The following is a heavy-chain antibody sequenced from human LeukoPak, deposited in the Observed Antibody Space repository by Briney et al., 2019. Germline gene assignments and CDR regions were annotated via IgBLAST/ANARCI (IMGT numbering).Heavy chain of an antibody. CDR2: IYYSGRT. V-gene: IGHV4-59*08. CDR1: GGSISSDY. D-gene: IGHD6-19*01. CDR3: ARVGSSGWYRYFDY. J-gene: IGHJ4*02. Sequence: SETLSLTCTVSGGSISSDYWSWIRQPPGKRLEWIGYIYYSGRTYYNPSVKSRVTILVDTSKNQFSLKLSSVTAADTAVYYCARVGSSGWYRYFDYWGQGTLVTVSS.